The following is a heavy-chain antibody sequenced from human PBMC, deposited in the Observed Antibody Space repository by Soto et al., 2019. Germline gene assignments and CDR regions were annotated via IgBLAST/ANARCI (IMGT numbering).Heavy chain of an antibody. CDR3: ARDIVVVVAATPGLYYYYGMDV. J-gene: IGHJ6*02. D-gene: IGHD2-15*01. CDR1: GFTFSSYE. V-gene: IGHV3-48*03. Sequence: QPGGSLRPSCAASGFTFSSYEMNWVRQAPGKGLEWVSYISSSGSTIYYADSVKGRFTISRDNAKNSLYLQMNSLRAEDTAVYYCARDIVVVVAATPGLYYYYGMDVWGQGTTVTVSS. CDR2: ISSSGSTI.